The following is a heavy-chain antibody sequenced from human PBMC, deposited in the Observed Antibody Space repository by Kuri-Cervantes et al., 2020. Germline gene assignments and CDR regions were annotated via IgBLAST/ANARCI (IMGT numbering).Heavy chain of an antibody. CDR1: GFTFSSYA. CDR2: ISYDGSNK. Sequence: GESLKISCAASGFTFSSYAMHWVRQAPGKGLEWVAVISYDGSNKYYADSVKGRFTISRDNSKNTLYLQMNSLRAEDTAVYYCARDFSSGWAEYYFDYWGQGTLVTVSS. J-gene: IGHJ4*02. V-gene: IGHV3-30-3*01. D-gene: IGHD6-19*01. CDR3: ARDFSSGWAEYYFDY.